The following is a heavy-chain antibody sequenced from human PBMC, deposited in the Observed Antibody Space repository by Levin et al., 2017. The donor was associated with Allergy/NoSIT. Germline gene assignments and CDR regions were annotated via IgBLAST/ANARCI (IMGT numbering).Heavy chain of an antibody. V-gene: IGHV1-46*01. CDR2: INPSGGST. Sequence: ASVKVSCKASGYTFTSYYMHWVRQAPGQGLEWMGIINPSGGSTSYAQKFQGRVTMTRDTSTSTVYMELSSLRSEDTAVYYCARGEIVLKGRPGGRVWGYDSNTAGIDYWGQGTLVTVSS. D-gene: IGHD3-22*01. CDR3: ARGEIVLKGRPGGRVWGYDSNTAGIDY. CDR1: GYTFTSYY. J-gene: IGHJ4*02.